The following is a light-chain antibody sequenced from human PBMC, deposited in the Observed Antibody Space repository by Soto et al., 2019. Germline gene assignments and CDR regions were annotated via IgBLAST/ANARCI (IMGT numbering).Light chain of an antibody. CDR3: QQFNVWPLT. CDR1: QSVGSN. Sequence: EMVLTQSPATLSVSPGGRAALSCSASQSVGSNLAWYQQKPGQAPRLLIYGASTRATGIPATFSGSGSGTEFTLTISSLQSEDSAVYYCQQFNVWPLTFGGGTKVVI. J-gene: IGKJ4*01. CDR2: GAS. V-gene: IGKV3-15*01.